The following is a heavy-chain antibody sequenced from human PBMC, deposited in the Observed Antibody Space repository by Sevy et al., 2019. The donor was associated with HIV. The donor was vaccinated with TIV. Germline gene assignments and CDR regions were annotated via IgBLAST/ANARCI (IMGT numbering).Heavy chain of an antibody. D-gene: IGHD3-10*01. CDR2: ISYDGSNK. CDR3: VRVGAPFSNYYYYGMDV. CDR1: GFTFSSYA. V-gene: IGHV3-30*04. J-gene: IGHJ6*02. Sequence: GGSLRLSCAASGFTFSSYAMHWVRQAPGKGLEWVAVISYDGSNKYYADSVKGRFTISRDNSKNTLYLQMNSLRAEDTAVYYCVRVGAPFSNYYYYGMDVWGQGTTVTVSS.